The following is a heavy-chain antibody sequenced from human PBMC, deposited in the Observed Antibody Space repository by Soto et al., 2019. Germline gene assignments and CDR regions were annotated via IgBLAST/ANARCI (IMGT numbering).Heavy chain of an antibody. D-gene: IGHD2-8*01. CDR3: AKSTPPNGYFDL. V-gene: IGHV3-9*01. J-gene: IGHJ2*01. CDR1: GFTFDDYA. Sequence: EVQLVESGGGLVQPGRSLRLSCAASGFTFDDYAMHWVRQAPGKGLEWVSGISWNSGSIGYADSVKGRFTISRDNAKNSLYLQMNSLRAEDPALYYCAKSTPPNGYFDLWGRGTLVTVSS. CDR2: ISWNSGSI.